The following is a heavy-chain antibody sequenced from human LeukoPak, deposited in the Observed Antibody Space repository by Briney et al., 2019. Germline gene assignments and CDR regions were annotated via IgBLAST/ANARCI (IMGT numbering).Heavy chain of an antibody. CDR3: AREYQLPNFDY. J-gene: IGHJ4*02. CDR1: GYTFTSYG. V-gene: IGHV1-18*01. CDR2: VSGYNGNT. Sequence: ASVKVSCKASGYTFTSYGISWVRQAPGQGLEWMGWVSGYNGNTNYAQKLQGRVTMTTDTSTSTAYMELSSLRSEDTAVYYCAREYQLPNFDYWGQGTLVTVSS. D-gene: IGHD2-2*01.